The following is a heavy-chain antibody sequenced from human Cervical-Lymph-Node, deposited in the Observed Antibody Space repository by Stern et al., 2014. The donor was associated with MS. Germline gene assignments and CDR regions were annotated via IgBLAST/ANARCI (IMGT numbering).Heavy chain of an antibody. CDR2: ITWNGGTT. V-gene: IGHV3-43*01. Sequence: VQLVESGGFVVQPGGSLRLSCAASGFMFDRYTMHWVRQAPGKGLEWVSLITWNGGTTSYTVSVKGRFTISRDNTKNSLFLHMNSLRTEDTALYYCAKAGISGNYHYFDSWGQGTLVTVSS. D-gene: IGHD3-3*01. J-gene: IGHJ4*02. CDR3: AKAGISGNYHYFDS. CDR1: GFMFDRYT.